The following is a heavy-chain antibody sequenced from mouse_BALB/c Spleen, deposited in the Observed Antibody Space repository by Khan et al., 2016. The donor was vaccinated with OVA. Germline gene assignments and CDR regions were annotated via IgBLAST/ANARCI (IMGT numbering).Heavy chain of an antibody. J-gene: IGHJ3*01. V-gene: IGHV1S127*01. CDR2: IDPSKSET. D-gene: IGHD1-1*01. CDR3: ARGGYGSPFAY. CDR1: GYTFTSFW. Sequence: QVQLQQSGPELVRPGASVKMSCKASGYTFTSFWIHWVKQRPGQGLEWIGMIDPSKSETRLNQKFKDKATLNVDKSSNTASIPLRRLTSEDSAVYYCARGGYGSPFAYWGQGTLVTVSA.